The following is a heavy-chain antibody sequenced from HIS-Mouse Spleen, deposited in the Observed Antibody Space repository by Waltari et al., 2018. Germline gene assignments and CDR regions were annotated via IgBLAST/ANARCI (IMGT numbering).Heavy chain of an antibody. D-gene: IGHD6-6*01. V-gene: IGHV1-2*02. CDR1: GSTFPGSY. Sequence: QVQLVQSGAAVKKPGASVKVPCTASGSTFPGSYMHWGRQAPGQGLEWMGWINPNSGGTNYAQKFQGRVTMTRDTSISTAYMELSRLRSDDTAVYYCARVYSSSWRGFDYWGQGTLVTVSS. CDR3: ARVYSSSWRGFDY. CDR2: INPNSGGT. J-gene: IGHJ4*02.